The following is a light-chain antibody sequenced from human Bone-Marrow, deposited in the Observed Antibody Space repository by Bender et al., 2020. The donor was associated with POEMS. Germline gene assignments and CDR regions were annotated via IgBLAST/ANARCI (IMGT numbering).Light chain of an antibody. J-gene: IGLJ3*02. CDR2: ENS. CDR3: GTWDSSLSVVL. CDR1: SSNIGNNY. V-gene: IGLV1-51*02. Sequence: QSVLTQPPSVSAAPGQKVTISCSGSSSNIGNNYVSWYQRFPGTAPKLLISENSKRPSGITDRFSGSKSGTSATLGITGLQTGDEADYYCGTWDSSLSVVLFGGGTKLTVL.